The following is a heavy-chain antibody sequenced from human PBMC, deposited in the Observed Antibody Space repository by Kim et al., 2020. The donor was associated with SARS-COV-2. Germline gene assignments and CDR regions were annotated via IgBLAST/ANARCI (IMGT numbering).Heavy chain of an antibody. J-gene: IGHJ4*02. Sequence: SQTLSLTCAISGDSVSSNSAAWNWVRQSPSRGLEWLGRTYYRSKWYNDYAVSVKSRITINPDTSKNQFSLQLNSVTPEDTAVYYCARSPLLKSSSWKGFDYWGQGTLVTVSS. D-gene: IGHD6-13*01. CDR2: TYYRSKWYN. V-gene: IGHV6-1*01. CDR1: GDSVSSNSAA. CDR3: ARSPLLKSSSWKGFDY.